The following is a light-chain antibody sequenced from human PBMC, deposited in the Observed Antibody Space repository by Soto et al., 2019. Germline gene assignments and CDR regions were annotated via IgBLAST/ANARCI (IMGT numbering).Light chain of an antibody. CDR3: QQYDNLSLT. CDR1: QDISNY. V-gene: IGKV1-33*01. CDR2: DAS. Sequence: DIQMTQSPSSLSASVGDRVTITCQASQDISNYLNWYQQKPGKAPKLLIYDASNLETGVSSRFSGSGSGTDFTFTISSLQPEDIATYSCQQYDNLSLTFGGGTKVEIK. J-gene: IGKJ4*01.